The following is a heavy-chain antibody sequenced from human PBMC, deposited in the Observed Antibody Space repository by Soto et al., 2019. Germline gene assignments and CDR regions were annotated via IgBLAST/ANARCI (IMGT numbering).Heavy chain of an antibody. CDR2: ISGSGEST. V-gene: IGHV3-23*01. D-gene: IGHD3-3*01. CDR3: VRFPRPRLLYYFDY. CDR1: GFTFSNYA. J-gene: IGHJ4*02. Sequence: PGGSLRLSCAASGFTFSNYAMSWVRQSPGKGLEWVSAISGSGESTYYADSVKGRFTISRDNSKNTLYLQMNSLRAEDTAVYSCVRFPRPRLLYYFDYWSQGTLVTVSS.